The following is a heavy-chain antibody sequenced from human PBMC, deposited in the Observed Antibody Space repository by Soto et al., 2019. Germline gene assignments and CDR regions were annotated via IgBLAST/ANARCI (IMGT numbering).Heavy chain of an antibody. CDR2: ISAYNSNT. CDR1: GYTFTDFG. J-gene: IGHJ4*02. V-gene: IGHV1-18*01. D-gene: IGHD7-27*01. Sequence: QGQLVQSGAEVKKPGASVKVSCKASGYTFTDFGISWVRQAPGQGLEGMGWISAYNSNTNYAQKVQGRVTMTTDTSTSTAYMELRNLTSADTAVYYCARDSGNLGNWAYFFDYWGQGTLVTVSS. CDR3: ARDSGNLGNWAYFFDY.